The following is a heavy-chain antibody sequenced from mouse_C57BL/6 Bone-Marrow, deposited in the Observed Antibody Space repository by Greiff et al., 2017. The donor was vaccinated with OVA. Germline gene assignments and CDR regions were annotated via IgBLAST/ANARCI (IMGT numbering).Heavy chain of an antibody. Sequence: EVKLMESGGGLVKPGGSLKLSCAASGFTFSDYGMHWVRQAPEKGLEWVAYISSGSSTIYYADTVTGRFTISRANAKTTLFLQMTSLRSEDTAMYYCARLFITTVVAVDYFDYWGQGTTLTVSS. CDR1: GFTFSDYG. V-gene: IGHV5-17*01. CDR2: ISSGSSTI. J-gene: IGHJ2*01. CDR3: ARLFITTVVAVDYFDY. D-gene: IGHD1-1*01.